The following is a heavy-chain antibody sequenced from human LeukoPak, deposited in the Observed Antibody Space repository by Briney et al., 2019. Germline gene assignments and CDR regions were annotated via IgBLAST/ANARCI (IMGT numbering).Heavy chain of an antibody. J-gene: IGHJ4*02. V-gene: IGHV5-51*01. D-gene: IGHD3-10*01. CDR3: ARLTRYLGVED. Sequence: GESLKISCKGFGYTFINYWIAWVRQMPGKGLEWMGIIYPGDSDTRYSPSFQGQVTISADKSISTAYVQWSSLKASDTAMYYCARLTRYLGVEDWGQGTLVTVSS. CDR2: IYPGDSDT. CDR1: GYTFINYW.